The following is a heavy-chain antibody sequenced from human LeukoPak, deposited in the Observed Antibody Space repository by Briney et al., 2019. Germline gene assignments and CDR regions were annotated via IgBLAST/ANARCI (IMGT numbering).Heavy chain of an antibody. CDR1: GGSFSGYY. V-gene: IGHV4-34*01. Sequence: SETLSLTYAVYGGSFSGYYWSWIRQPPGKGLEWIGEINHSGSTNYNPSLKSRVTISVDTSKNQVSLKLSSVTAADTAVYYCARGTSSSRGRPGSYGMDVWGQGTTVTVSS. CDR2: INHSGST. J-gene: IGHJ6*02. CDR3: ARGTSSSRGRPGSYGMDV. D-gene: IGHD6-13*01.